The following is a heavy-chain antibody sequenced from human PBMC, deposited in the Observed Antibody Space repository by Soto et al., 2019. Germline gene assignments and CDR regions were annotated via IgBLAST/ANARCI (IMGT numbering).Heavy chain of an antibody. CDR3: ARGSIRVASGLGDFDS. CDR2: INADNGDT. J-gene: IGHJ4*02. Sequence: QVPLVQSGAEVKKPGASVKVSCKASGNTFTTYTIHWVRQAPGHRLERMGWINADNGDTKHSEKFQGRVTITRDTSASTAYMELSSLISEDTAVYYCARGSIRVASGLGDFDSWGQGTLVTVSS. D-gene: IGHD6-19*01. CDR1: GNTFTTYT. V-gene: IGHV1-3*01.